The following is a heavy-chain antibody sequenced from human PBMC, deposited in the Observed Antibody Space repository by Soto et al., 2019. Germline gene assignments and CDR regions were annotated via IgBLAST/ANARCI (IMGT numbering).Heavy chain of an antibody. CDR2: IYYSGST. CDR3: ARKGPHGANWVRYFDS. Sequence: SETLSLTCTVSGGSISSSSYYWGWIRQPPGKGLEWIGSIYYSGSTYYNPSLKSRVTISVDTSKNQFSLKLSSVTAADTAVYYCARKGPHGANWVRYFDSWGKGTRVTVSS. CDR1: GGSISSSSYY. J-gene: IGHJ4*02. D-gene: IGHD7-27*01. V-gene: IGHV4-39*01.